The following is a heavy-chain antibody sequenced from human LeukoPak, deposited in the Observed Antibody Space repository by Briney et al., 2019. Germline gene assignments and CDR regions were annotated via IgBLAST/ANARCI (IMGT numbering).Heavy chain of an antibody. CDR2: IYTSGST. D-gene: IGHD3-22*01. Sequence: SETLSLTCTASGGSISSGSYYWSWIRQPAGKGLEWIGRIYTSGSTNYNPSLKSRVTISVDTSKNQFSLKLSSVTAADTAVYYCARSNYYDSSGYSLFDYWGQGTLVTVSS. CDR1: GGSISSGSYY. J-gene: IGHJ4*02. CDR3: ARSNYYDSSGYSLFDY. V-gene: IGHV4-61*02.